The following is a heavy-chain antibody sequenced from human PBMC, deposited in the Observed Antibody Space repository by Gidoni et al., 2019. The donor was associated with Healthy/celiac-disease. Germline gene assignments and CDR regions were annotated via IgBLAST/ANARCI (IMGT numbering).Heavy chain of an antibody. CDR2: ISGSGGST. CDR1: GFTFSSYA. Sequence: EVPLLESGGGLVQPGGSLRLPCAASGFTFSSYAMSWVRQAPGKGLEWVSAISGSGGSTYYADSVKGRFTISRDNSKNTLYLQMNSLRAEDTAVYYCAKGVTIFGVGIWGLGYWGQGTLVTVSS. V-gene: IGHV3-23*01. CDR3: AKGVTIFGVGIWGLGY. D-gene: IGHD3-3*01. J-gene: IGHJ4*02.